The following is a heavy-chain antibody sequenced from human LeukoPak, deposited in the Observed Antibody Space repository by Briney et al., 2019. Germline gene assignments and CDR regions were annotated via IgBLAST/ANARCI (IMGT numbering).Heavy chain of an antibody. D-gene: IGHD3-3*01. Sequence: PGGSLRLSRAASGFTFSDYYMSWVRQAPGKGLEWVSSISGSGGSTYYADSVKGRFTISRDNSKNTLYLQMNSLSAEDTAVYYCAKFSGDYDFWSGYPHFDYWGQGTLVTVSS. CDR1: GFTFSDYY. CDR2: ISGSGGST. CDR3: AKFSGDYDFWSGYPHFDY. J-gene: IGHJ4*02. V-gene: IGHV3-23*01.